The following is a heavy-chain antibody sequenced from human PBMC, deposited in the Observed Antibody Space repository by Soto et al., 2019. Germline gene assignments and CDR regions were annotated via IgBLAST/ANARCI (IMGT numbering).Heavy chain of an antibody. CDR2: ISYDGSNK. D-gene: IGHD3-3*01. CDR1: GFTFSSYG. V-gene: IGHV3-30*18. J-gene: IGHJ4*02. CDR3: AKDITDYDFWSVPVDY. Sequence: GGSLRLSCAASGFTFSSYGMHWVRQAPGKGLEWVAVISYDGSNKYYADSVKGRFTISRDNSKNTLYLQMNSLRAEDTAVYYCAKDITDYDFWSVPVDYWGQGTLVTVSS.